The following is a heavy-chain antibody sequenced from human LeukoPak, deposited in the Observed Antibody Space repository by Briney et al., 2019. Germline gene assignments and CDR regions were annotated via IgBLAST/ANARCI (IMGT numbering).Heavy chain of an antibody. J-gene: IGHJ4*02. D-gene: IGHD5-18*01. CDR1: GFTFSSSA. CDR2: ISNNGGYT. CDR3: AKDMDTATAMVIVY. Sequence: GGSLRLSCAASGFTFSSSAMSWVRQAPGKGLEWVSAISNNGGYTYYADSVQGRFTISRDNSKNTLYLQMNSLRAEDTAIYYCAKDMDTATAMVIVYWGQGTLVTVSS. V-gene: IGHV3-23*01.